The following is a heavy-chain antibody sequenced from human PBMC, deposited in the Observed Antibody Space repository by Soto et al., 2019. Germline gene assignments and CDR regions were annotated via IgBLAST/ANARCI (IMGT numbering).Heavy chain of an antibody. V-gene: IGHV3-23*01. CDR2: ISGSGFST. CDR1: GFTFNTYA. J-gene: IGHJ3*02. D-gene: IGHD3-16*01. CDR3: ATFTFGRPFGT. Sequence: GGSLRLSCAASGFTFNTYAMSWVRQAPGQGLEWVSAISGSGFSTYYADFVKGRFSISSDSSKNTLFLQMNSLRADDTAVYFCATFTFGRPFGTWGQGTMVTVSS.